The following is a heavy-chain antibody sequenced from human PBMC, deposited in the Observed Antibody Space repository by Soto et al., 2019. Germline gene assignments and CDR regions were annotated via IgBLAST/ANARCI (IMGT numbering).Heavy chain of an antibody. CDR2: IKSKTDGGTT. V-gene: IGHV3-15*01. CDR3: TTDLGRDDYVWGSYRRVLSY. CDR1: RFTFSNAW. D-gene: IGHD3-16*02. Sequence: GGSLRLSCAASRFTFSNAWMSWVRRAPGKGLEWVGRIKSKTDGGTTDYAAPVKGRFTISRDDSRNTLYLQMNSLKTEDTAVYYCTTDLGRDDYVWGSYRRVLSYWGQGTLVTVS. J-gene: IGHJ4*02.